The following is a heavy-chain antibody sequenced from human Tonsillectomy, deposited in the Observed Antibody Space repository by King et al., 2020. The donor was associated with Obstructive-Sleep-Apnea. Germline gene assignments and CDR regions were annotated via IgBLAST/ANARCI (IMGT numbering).Heavy chain of an antibody. CDR3: AKEGYYDSSGLTDFDY. D-gene: IGHD3-22*01. J-gene: IGHJ4*02. V-gene: IGHV3-23*04. CDR2: ISGSGGST. CDR1: EFTFSSYA. Sequence: VQLVESGGGLVQPGGSLRLSCAASEFTFSSYAMSWVRQAPGKGLEWVSAISGSGGSTSYADSVKGRFTISRDNSKNTLYRQMNSLRAEDTAVYYCAKEGYYDSSGLTDFDYWGQGILVTVSS.